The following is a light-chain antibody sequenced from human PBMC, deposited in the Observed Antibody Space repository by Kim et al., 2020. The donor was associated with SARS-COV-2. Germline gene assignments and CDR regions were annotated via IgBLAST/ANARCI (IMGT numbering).Light chain of an antibody. CDR2: EVT. V-gene: IGLV2-23*02. CDR3: CSYGTTTTFDVL. J-gene: IGLJ2*01. Sequence: LTISCTGTSSDVGGHNLVPWYQQFPGKAPKLMIYEVTKRPSGVSNRFSGSKSGNTASLTISGLQAEDEADYYCCSYGTTTTFDVLFGGGTQLTVL. CDR1: SSDVGGHNL.